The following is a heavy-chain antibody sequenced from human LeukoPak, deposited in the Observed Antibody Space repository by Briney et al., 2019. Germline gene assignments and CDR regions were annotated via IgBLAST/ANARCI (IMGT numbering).Heavy chain of an antibody. CDR2: MKQEGSEK. V-gene: IGHV3-7*01. J-gene: IGHJ4*02. CDR1: GFIFSTYW. Sequence: GGSLRLSCAASGFIFSTYWMSWVRQAPGEVREGVANMKQEGSEKNYVVCVKGRFTISRDNAKNSLYLKMNSLRAEGKAVYYCAKDSPSYGILTGYYGMDYWGQGTLVTVSS. D-gene: IGHD3-9*01. CDR3: AKDSPSYGILTGYYGMDY.